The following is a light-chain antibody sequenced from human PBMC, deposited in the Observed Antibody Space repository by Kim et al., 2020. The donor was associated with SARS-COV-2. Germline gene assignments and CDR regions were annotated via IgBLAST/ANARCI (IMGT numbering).Light chain of an antibody. J-gene: IGLJ1*01. CDR2: DVN. V-gene: IGLV2-14*03. CDR3: SSYTRSTTSYV. CDR1: SSDVGAYKY. Sequence: QSITISCTGPSSDVGAYKYVSWYQQHPGKAPKLIIYDVNNRPSGVSNRFSGSKSGNTASLTISGLLAEDEADYYCSSYTRSTTSYVFGTGTKVTVL.